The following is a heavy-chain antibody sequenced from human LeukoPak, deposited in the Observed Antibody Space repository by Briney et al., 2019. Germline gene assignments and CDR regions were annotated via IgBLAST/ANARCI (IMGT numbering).Heavy chain of an antibody. CDR2: IRYDGSNK. D-gene: IGHD3-10*01. V-gene: IGHV3-30*02. Sequence: GGSLRLSCAASGFTFSSYGMHWVRQAPGKGLQRVPFIRYDGSNKYYADSVKGRFTISRDNSKNTLCLQMNSLRAEDTAVYYCAKTLWFGELLAGDAFDIWGQGTMVTVSS. CDR1: GFTFSSYG. CDR3: AKTLWFGELLAGDAFDI. J-gene: IGHJ3*02.